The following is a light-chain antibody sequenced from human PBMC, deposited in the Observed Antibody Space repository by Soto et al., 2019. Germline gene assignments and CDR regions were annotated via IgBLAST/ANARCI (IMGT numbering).Light chain of an antibody. CDR3: SSYTSSSTPFYV. CDR1: SSDVGGYNY. J-gene: IGLJ1*01. CDR2: EVS. Sequence: QSALTQPASVSGSPGQSITISCTGTSSDVGGYNYVSWYQQHPGKAPKLMIYEVSNRPSGVSNRFSGSKSGNTASLTISGLQAEEEADYYCSSYTSSSTPFYVFGTGTKLTVL. V-gene: IGLV2-14*01.